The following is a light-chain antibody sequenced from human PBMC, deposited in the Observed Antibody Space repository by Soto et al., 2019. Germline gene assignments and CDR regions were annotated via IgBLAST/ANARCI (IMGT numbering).Light chain of an antibody. CDR1: SSSIGSNY. Sequence: QPVLTQPPSASGTPGQRVTLSCSESSSSIGSNYIYWYQQLPGTAPKLLIYRDSQRPSGVPDRFSGSKSGTSASLAISGLRSEDEADYYCAAWDDSLRGWVFGGGTKLTVL. V-gene: IGLV1-47*01. CDR3: AAWDDSLRGWV. CDR2: RDS. J-gene: IGLJ3*02.